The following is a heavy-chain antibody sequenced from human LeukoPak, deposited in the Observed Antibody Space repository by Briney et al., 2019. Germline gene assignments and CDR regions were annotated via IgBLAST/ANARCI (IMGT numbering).Heavy chain of an antibody. D-gene: IGHD1-26*01. J-gene: IGHJ4*02. Sequence: PSETLSLTCTVSGSSISSYYWSWIRQPPGKGLEWIGYIYYSGSTNYNPSLKSRVTISVDTSKNQFSLKLSSVTAADTAVYYCARSNSGSYYSDYWGQGTLVTVSS. CDR2: IYYSGST. CDR1: GSSISSYY. CDR3: ARSNSGSYYSDY. V-gene: IGHV4-59*01.